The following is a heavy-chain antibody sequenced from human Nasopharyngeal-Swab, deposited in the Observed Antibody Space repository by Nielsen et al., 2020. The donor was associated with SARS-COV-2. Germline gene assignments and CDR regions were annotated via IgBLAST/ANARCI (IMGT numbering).Heavy chain of an antibody. Sequence: GESLKISCAASGFTFSSYEMNWVRQAPGKGLEWVSYISSSGSTIYYADSVKGRFTISRDNAKNSLYLQMNSLRAEDTAVYYCASGVKEYYYDSSGYYYFDYWGQGTLVTVSS. D-gene: IGHD3-22*01. CDR2: ISSSGSTI. CDR3: ASGVKEYYYDSSGYYYFDY. V-gene: IGHV3-48*03. J-gene: IGHJ4*02. CDR1: GFTFSSYE.